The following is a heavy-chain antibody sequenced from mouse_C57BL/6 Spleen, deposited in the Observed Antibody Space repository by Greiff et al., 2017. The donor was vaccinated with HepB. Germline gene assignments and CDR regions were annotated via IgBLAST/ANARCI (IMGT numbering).Heavy chain of an antibody. Sequence: VKLMESGAELARPGASVKLSCKASGYTFTSYGISWVKQSTGQGLEWIGEIYPRSGNTYYNEKFKGKATLTADKSSSTAYMELRSLTSEDSAVYFCARIITTVVDPYYFDYWGQGTTLTVSS. J-gene: IGHJ2*01. V-gene: IGHV1-81*01. CDR1: GYTFTSYG. D-gene: IGHD1-1*01. CDR2: IYPRSGNT. CDR3: ARIITTVVDPYYFDY.